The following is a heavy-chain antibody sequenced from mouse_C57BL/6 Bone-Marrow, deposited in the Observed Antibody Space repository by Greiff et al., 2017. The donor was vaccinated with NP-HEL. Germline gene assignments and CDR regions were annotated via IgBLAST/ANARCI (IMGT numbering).Heavy chain of an antibody. J-gene: IGHJ3*01. D-gene: IGHD1-1*01. CDR2: IDPETGGT. V-gene: IGHV1-15*01. CDR3: TRGPSYYGSGAWFAY. Sequence: QVQLQQSGAELVRPGATVTLSCKASGYTFTDYEMHWVKQTPVHGLEWIGAIDPETGGTAYKQKFKGKAILTADKSSSTAYMALRSLTSEDSAVYYCTRGPSYYGSGAWFAYWGKGTLVTVSA. CDR1: GYTFTDYE.